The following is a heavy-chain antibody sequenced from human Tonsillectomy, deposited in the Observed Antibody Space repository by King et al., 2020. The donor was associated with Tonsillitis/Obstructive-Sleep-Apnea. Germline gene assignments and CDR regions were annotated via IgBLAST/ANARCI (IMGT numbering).Heavy chain of an antibody. Sequence: VQLQQWGAGLLKPSETLSLTCAVYGGSFSGYYWGWICQPPGKGLELIGEINHIGSTNYNPSLKSRVTISVDTSKNQFSLKLSSVTAADTAVYYCARGTTVTTIRYFDYWGQGTLVTVSS. J-gene: IGHJ4*02. V-gene: IGHV4-34*01. D-gene: IGHD4-11*01. CDR3: ARGTTVTTIRYFDY. CDR2: INHIGST. CDR1: GGSFSGYY.